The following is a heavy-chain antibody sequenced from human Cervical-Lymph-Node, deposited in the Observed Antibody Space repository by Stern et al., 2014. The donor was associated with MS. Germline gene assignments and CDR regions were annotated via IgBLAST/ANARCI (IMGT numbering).Heavy chain of an antibody. CDR1: GFSFSRYA. CDR2: IWYDGSNP. D-gene: IGHD6-13*01. V-gene: IGHV3-33*01. J-gene: IGHJ4*02. Sequence: DQLVESGGGVVQPGRSLRLSCAASGFSFSRYAMHWVRQAPGNGLEWVALIWYDGSNPYSADAVTGRFTISRDNFKNTLYLQMNSLRAEDTAVYYCASAYSSSHYYFDYWGQGTLVTVSS. CDR3: ASAYSSSHYYFDY.